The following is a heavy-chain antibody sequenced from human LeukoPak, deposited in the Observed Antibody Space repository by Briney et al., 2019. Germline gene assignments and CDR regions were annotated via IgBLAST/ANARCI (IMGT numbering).Heavy chain of an antibody. Sequence: PGGSLRLSCAASGFTFSSYAMSWVRQPPGKGLEWIGEINHSGSTNYNPSLKSRATMSIDTTKNQFSLKLRSVTAADTAVYFCARAGIAGSPSGYWGQGTLVTVSS. J-gene: IGHJ4*02. D-gene: IGHD6-13*01. CDR2: INHSGST. V-gene: IGHV4-34*01. CDR1: GFTFSSYA. CDR3: ARAGIAGSPSGY.